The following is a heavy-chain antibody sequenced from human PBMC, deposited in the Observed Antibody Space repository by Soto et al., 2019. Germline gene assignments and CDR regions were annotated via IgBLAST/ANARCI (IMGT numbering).Heavy chain of an antibody. CDR1: GFTFTDSA. J-gene: IGHJ4*02. CDR3: TRPSKDGYSFGY. D-gene: IGHD4-4*01. CDR2: IRSKTNNYAT. Sequence: EVQLVESGGGLVQPGGSLKLSCAASGFTFTDSAIHWVRQASGKGLEWVGRIRSKTNNYATAHAASVTGRFSISRDDSRNTAYLQMNSLKTEETAVYYCTRPSKDGYSFGYWGQGTLVTVSS. V-gene: IGHV3-73*01.